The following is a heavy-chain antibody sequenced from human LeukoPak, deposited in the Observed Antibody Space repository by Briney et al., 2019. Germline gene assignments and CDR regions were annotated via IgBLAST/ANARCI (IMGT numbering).Heavy chain of an antibody. V-gene: IGHV3-33*01. CDR2: IWYDGSNK. D-gene: IGHD5-24*01. Sequence: PGGSLRLSCAASGFTFSSYGMHWVRQAPGKGLEWVAVIWYDGSNKYYADSVKGRFTISRDNSKNTLYLQMNSLSAEDTAVYYCARDSDGAHDAFDIWGQGTMVTVPS. J-gene: IGHJ3*02. CDR3: ARDSDGAHDAFDI. CDR1: GFTFSSYG.